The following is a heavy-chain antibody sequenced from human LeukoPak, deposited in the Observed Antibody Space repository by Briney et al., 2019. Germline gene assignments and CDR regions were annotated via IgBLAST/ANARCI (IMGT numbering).Heavy chain of an antibody. CDR2: INPNSGGT. CDR3: ARVKLEPYYYYYYMDV. Sequence: ASVKVSCKASGYTFTGYYMHWVRQAPGQGLEWMGWINPNSGGTNYAQKFQGRVTMTRDTSISVAYMELSRLRSDDTAVYYCARVKLEPYYYYYYMDVWGKGTTVTVSS. D-gene: IGHD1-1*01. CDR1: GYTFTGYY. V-gene: IGHV1-2*02. J-gene: IGHJ6*03.